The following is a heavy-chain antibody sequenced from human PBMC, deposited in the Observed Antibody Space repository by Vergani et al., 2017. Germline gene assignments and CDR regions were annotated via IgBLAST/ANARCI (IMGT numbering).Heavy chain of an antibody. J-gene: IGHJ4*02. Sequence: EVQLLESGGGLVQPGGSLRLSCAASGFTFSNYAMSWVRQAPGKGLEWVSAISGSGGSTYYADSVKGRFTISRDNSKNTLYLQMNKLRAGDTAVYYWAKGRVPVGGRGFFADGGEATLVTVSS. CDR3: AKGRVPVGGRGFFAD. D-gene: IGHD2-2*01. CDR1: GFTFSNYA. CDR2: ISGSGGST. V-gene: IGHV3-23*01.